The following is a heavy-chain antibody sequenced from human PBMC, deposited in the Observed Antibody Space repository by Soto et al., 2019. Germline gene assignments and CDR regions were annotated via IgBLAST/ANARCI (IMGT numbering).Heavy chain of an antibody. D-gene: IGHD2-21*02. J-gene: IGHJ4*02. Sequence: GGSLRLSCAASVFTFSTYGMHWVRQAPGKGLEWVAVIWYDGSKKYYGDSVRGRFTISRDNSKNTLYLQMSSLRGEDTAVYYCARAEPPEFCGGDCYSGSFDYWGQGALVTVS. CDR2: IWYDGSKK. CDR1: VFTFSTYG. V-gene: IGHV3-33*01. CDR3: ARAEPPEFCGGDCYSGSFDY.